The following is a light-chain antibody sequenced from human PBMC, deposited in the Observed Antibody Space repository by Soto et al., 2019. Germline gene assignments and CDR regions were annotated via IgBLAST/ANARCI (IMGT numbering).Light chain of an antibody. V-gene: IGLV1-44*01. CDR2: SND. CDR1: NSNIGRNS. Sequence: QSVLTQPPSASGTPGQTVTISRSGGNSNIGRNSVNWYQQLPGTAPKLLMYSNDKRPSGVPDRFSGSKSGTSASLAISGLQSEDEADYFCAAWDNSLSGHWLFGGGTKVTVL. J-gene: IGLJ3*02. CDR3: AAWDNSLSGHWL.